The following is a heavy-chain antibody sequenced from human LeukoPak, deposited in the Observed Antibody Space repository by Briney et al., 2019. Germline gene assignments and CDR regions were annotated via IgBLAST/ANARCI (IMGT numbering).Heavy chain of an antibody. CDR2: IYSGGST. Sequence: GGSLRLSCAASGFTVSSNYMSWVRQAPGKGLEWVSVIYSGGSTYYADSVKGRFTISRDNSENTLYLQMNSLRAEDTAVYYCARITYYDSSTFDYWGQGTLVTVSS. CDR1: GFTVSSNY. V-gene: IGHV3-66*01. D-gene: IGHD3-22*01. J-gene: IGHJ4*02. CDR3: ARITYYDSSTFDY.